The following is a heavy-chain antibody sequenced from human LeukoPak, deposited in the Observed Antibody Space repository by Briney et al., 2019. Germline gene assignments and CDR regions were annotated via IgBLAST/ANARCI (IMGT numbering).Heavy chain of an antibody. CDR2: INHSGST. Sequence: PSETLSLTCAVYGGSFSGYYWSWIRQPPGKGLEWIGEINHSGSTNYNPSLKSRVTISVDTSKNQFSLKLSSVTAADTAVYYCAREYGDYSHIMDVWGKGTTVTVSS. J-gene: IGHJ6*03. CDR3: AREYGDYSHIMDV. D-gene: IGHD4-17*01. CDR1: GGSFSGYY. V-gene: IGHV4-34*01.